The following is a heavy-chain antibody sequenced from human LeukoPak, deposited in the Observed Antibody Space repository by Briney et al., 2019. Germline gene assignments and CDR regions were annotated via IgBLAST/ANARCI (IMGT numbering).Heavy chain of an antibody. CDR1: GGSISSSSYS. V-gene: IGHV4-39*01. CDR2: IPYSGST. Sequence: SETLSLTCTVSGGSISSSSYSWGWIRQPPGKGLEWIVTIPYSGSTYYNPSLKSRVTISVDTSKNQFSLKLNSVTAADTAVYYCARLGYCSGGSCPRWSYYFDYWGQGTLVTVSS. CDR3: ARLGYCSGGSCPRWSYYFDY. D-gene: IGHD2-15*01. J-gene: IGHJ4*02.